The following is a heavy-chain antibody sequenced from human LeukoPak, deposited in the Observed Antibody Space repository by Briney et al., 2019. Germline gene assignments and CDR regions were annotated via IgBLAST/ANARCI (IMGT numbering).Heavy chain of an antibody. CDR3: ASGYCSSTSCRRSFDY. D-gene: IGHD2-2*03. CDR1: GYTFTSYG. Sequence: ASVTVSCKASGYTFTSYGISWARQAPGQGLEWMGWISAYNGNTNYAQKLQGRVTMTTDTSTSTAYMELRSLRSDDTAVYYCASGYCSSTSCRRSFDYWGQGTLVTVSS. J-gene: IGHJ4*02. CDR2: ISAYNGNT. V-gene: IGHV1-18*01.